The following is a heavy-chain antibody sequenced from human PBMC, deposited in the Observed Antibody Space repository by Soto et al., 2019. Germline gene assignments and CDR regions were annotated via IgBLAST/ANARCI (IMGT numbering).Heavy chain of an antibody. V-gene: IGHV3-23*01. D-gene: IGHD3-10*01. J-gene: IGHJ4*02. CDR2: ISGSGGST. CDR3: AKASTLITMVGD. CDR1: GFTFSSYA. Sequence: EVQLLESGGGLVQPGGSLRLSCAASGFTFSSYAMSWVRQAPGKGLEWVSAISGSGGSTYYADSVKGRFTISRDNSKNTLYLQMNRLGAEDTAVYYCAKASTLITMVGDWGQGTLVTVSS.